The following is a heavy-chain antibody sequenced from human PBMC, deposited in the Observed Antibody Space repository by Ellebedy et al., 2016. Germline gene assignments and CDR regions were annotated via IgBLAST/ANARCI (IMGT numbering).Heavy chain of an antibody. CDR2: ISGYTGNT. V-gene: IGHV1-18*04. CDR3: ARPIVGATGGGDYYYDGMDV. Sequence: ASVKVSXXASGYTFTNYGISWVRQAPGQGLEWMGWISGYTGNTNYAQKFQGRATMTTDTSTSTAYMELRSLRSDDAAVYFCARPIVGATGGGDYYYDGMDVWGQGTTVTVSS. D-gene: IGHD1-26*01. J-gene: IGHJ6*02. CDR1: GYTFTNYG.